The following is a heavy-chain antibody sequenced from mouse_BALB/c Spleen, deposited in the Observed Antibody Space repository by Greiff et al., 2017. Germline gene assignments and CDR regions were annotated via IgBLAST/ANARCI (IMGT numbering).Heavy chain of an antibody. J-gene: IGHJ2*01. V-gene: IGHV5-17*02. CDR2: ISSGSSTI. CDR3: AREGHRYFDY. CDR1: GFTFSSFG. D-gene: IGHD3-3*01. Sequence: EVQGVESGGGLVQPGGSRKLSCAASGFTFSSFGMHWVRQAPEKGLEWVAYISSGSSTIYYADTVKGRFTISRDNPKNTLFLQMTSLRSEDAAMYYCAREGHRYFDYWGQGTTLTVSS.